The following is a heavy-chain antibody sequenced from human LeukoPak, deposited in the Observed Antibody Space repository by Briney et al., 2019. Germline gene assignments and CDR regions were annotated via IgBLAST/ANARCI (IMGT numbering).Heavy chain of an antibody. CDR2: IVVGSGNT. CDR3: AADRNIFLEWLFDY. D-gene: IGHD3-3*01. V-gene: IGHV1-58*01. J-gene: IGHJ4*02. CDR1: GFTFTSSA. Sequence: ASVKVSCKASGFTFTSSAVQWVRQARGQRLEWIGWIVVGSGNTNYAQKFQERVTITRDMSTSTAYMELSSLRSEDTAVYYCAADRNIFLEWLFDYWGQGTLVTVSS.